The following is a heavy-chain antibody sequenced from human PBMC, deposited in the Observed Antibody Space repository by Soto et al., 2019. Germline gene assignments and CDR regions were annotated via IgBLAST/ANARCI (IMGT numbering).Heavy chain of an antibody. CDR3: AGPRGGSGSYYFRRGPRPMDV. CDR1: GGSFSGYY. V-gene: IGHV4-34*01. CDR2: INHSGST. J-gene: IGHJ6*03. Sequence: SETLSLTCAVYGGSFSGYYWSWIRQPPGKGLEWIGEINHSGSTNYNPSLKSRVTISVDTSKNQFSLKLSSVTAADTAVYYCAGPRGGSGSYYFRRGPRPMDVWGKGTTVTVSS. D-gene: IGHD3-10*01.